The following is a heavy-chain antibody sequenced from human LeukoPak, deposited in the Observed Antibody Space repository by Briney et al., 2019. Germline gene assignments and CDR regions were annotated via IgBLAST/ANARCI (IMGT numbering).Heavy chain of an antibody. J-gene: IGHJ4*02. D-gene: IGHD1-26*01. CDR1: GFTFSNYA. V-gene: IGHV3-23*01. CDR2: ISGSGGST. Sequence: GGSLRLSCAASGFTFSNYAMTWVRQAPGKGLEWVPGISGSGGSTYYADSVKGRFTISRDNSKNTLYLQMNSLRAEDTAVYYCAKDRGGNYLFCLDYWGQGTLVTVSS. CDR3: AKDRGGNYLFCLDY.